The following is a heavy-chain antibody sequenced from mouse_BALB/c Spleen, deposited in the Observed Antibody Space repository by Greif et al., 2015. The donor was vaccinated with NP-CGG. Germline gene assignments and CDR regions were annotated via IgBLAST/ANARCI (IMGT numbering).Heavy chain of an antibody. Sequence: VKLLESGPGLVAPSQSLSITCTVSGFSLTSYGVHWVRRPPGKGLEWLGVIWAGGSTNYNSALMSRLSISKDNSKSQVFLKMNSLQTDDTAMYYCARAFFGNYVYAMDYWGQGTSVTVSS. V-gene: IGHV2-9*02. D-gene: IGHD2-1*01. J-gene: IGHJ4*01. CDR1: GFSLTSYG. CDR2: IWAGGST. CDR3: ARAFFGNYVYAMDY.